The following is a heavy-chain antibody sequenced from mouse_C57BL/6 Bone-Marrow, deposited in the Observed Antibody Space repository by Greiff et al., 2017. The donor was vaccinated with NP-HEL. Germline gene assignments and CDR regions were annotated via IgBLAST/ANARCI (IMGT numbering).Heavy chain of an antibody. CDR3: ARYIGDGYPYWYFDV. V-gene: IGHV7-3*01. D-gene: IGHD2-3*01. CDR1: GFTFTDYY. J-gene: IGHJ1*03. CDR2: IRNKANGYTT. Sequence: EVMLVESGGGLVQPGGSLSLSCAASGFTFTDYYMSWVRQPPGKALEWLGFIRNKANGYTTEYSASVKGRFTISRDNSQSILYLQMNALRAEDSATYYCARYIGDGYPYWYFDVWGTGTTVTVSS.